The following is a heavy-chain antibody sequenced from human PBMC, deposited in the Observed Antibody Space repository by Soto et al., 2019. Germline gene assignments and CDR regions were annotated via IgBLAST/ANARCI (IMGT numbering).Heavy chain of an antibody. Sequence: SATLSLTCAVSGYSISSGYYWGWIRQPPVKGLECIGSIYHSGSTYYNPSLKSRGTISVDPSKNQCSTKLSSVTAADTAIYYYAVKMREYEIFGMVMNGGFDMWGRGKMVNVS. J-gene: IGHJ3*02. D-gene: IGHD3-3*01. CDR3: AVKMREYEIFGMVMNGGFDM. V-gene: IGHV4-38-2*01. CDR1: GYSISSGYY. CDR2: IYHSGST.